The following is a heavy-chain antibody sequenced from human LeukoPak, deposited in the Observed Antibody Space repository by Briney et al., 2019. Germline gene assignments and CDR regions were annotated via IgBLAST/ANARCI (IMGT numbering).Heavy chain of an antibody. CDR3: AKVRIVGATTGFDY. CDR2: ISGSGSNT. J-gene: IGHJ4*02. Sequence: PGGSLRLSCAASGFTFSSYAMSWVRQAPGKGQEWVSAISGSGSNTYYADSVKGRFTISRDNSKNTLYLQMNSLRAEDTAVYYCAKVRIVGATTGFDYWGQGTLVTVSS. V-gene: IGHV3-23*01. CDR1: GFTFSSYA. D-gene: IGHD1-26*01.